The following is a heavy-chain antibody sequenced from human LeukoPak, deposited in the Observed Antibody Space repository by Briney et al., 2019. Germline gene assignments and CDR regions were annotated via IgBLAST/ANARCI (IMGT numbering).Heavy chain of an antibody. Sequence: GGSLRLPCVASGFSFTRYSMNWVRQAPGKGLQWVSYIRSSGDIIHYADSVKGRFTISRDTAKNTLYLQMNNLRDEDTAVYYCARDPMALDFWGRGTLVTVSS. J-gene: IGHJ4*02. CDR1: GFSFTRYS. CDR3: ARDPMALDF. D-gene: IGHD3-10*01. V-gene: IGHV3-48*02. CDR2: IRSSGDII.